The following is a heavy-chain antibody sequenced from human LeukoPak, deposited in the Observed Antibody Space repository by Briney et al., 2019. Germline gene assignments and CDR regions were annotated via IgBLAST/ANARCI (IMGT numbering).Heavy chain of an antibody. Sequence: GRSLRLSCAASGFTFSSFGMYWVRQAPGKGLEWVAVIWYDGSNDDYADSVKGRFTISRDNSKNTLYVQMNSLRAEDTAVYYCAKHLSRYYYYGMDVWGQGTTVTVSS. CDR1: GFTFSSFG. J-gene: IGHJ6*02. CDR3: AKHLSRYYYYGMDV. V-gene: IGHV3-33*06. CDR2: IWYDGSND.